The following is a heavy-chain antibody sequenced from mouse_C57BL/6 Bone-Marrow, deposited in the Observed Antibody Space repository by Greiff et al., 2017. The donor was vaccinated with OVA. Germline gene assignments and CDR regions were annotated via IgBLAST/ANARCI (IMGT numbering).Heavy chain of an antibody. V-gene: IGHV1-50*01. Sequence: QVQLQQPGAELVKPGASVKLSCKASGYTFTSYWMQWVKQRPGQGLEWIGEIDPSDSYTNYNQKFKGKATLTVDTSSSTAYMQLSSLTSEDSAVXYCARDPVVARGYWYFDVWGTGTTVTVSS. CDR1: GYTFTSYW. CDR2: IDPSDSYT. D-gene: IGHD1-1*01. J-gene: IGHJ1*03. CDR3: ARDPVVARGYWYFDV.